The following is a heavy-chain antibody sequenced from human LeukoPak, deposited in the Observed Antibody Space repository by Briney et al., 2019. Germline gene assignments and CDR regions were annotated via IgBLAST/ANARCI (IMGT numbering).Heavy chain of an antibody. D-gene: IGHD2/OR15-2a*01. CDR2: ISSSSSYI. Sequence: GGSLRLSCAASGFTFSSYSMNWVRQAPGKGLEWVSSISSSSSYIYYADSMKGRFTMSRDNSKNTLSLQMNSLRVEDTAVYYCARSGFSNMGCWGQGTLVTVSS. V-gene: IGHV3-21*04. J-gene: IGHJ4*02. CDR1: GFTFSSYS. CDR3: ARSGFSNMGC.